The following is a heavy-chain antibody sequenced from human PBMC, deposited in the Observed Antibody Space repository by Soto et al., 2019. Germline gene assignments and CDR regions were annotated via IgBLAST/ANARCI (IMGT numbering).Heavy chain of an antibody. CDR3: AREYSDAFDI. V-gene: IGHV3-11*01. D-gene: IGHD2-15*01. J-gene: IGHJ3*02. Sequence: PGGSLRLSCAASGFTFSDYYMTWIRQAPEKGLEWVSYISSSGSGIYYPDSVKGRFTISRDNAKKSLYLQMSSLRAEDTAVYYCAREYSDAFDIWGQGTLVTVSS. CDR2: ISSSGSGI. CDR1: GFTFSDYY.